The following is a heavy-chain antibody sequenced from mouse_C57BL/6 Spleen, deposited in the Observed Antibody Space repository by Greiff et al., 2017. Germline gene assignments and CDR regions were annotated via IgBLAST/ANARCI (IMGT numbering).Heavy chain of an antibody. CDR3: ARHNCYYAMDY. J-gene: IGHJ4*01. CDR1: GFTFSDYG. Sequence: EVNLVESGGGLVKPGGSLKLSCAASGFTFSDYGMHWVRQAPEKGLEWVAYISSGSSTIYYADTVKGRFTISRDNAKNTLFLQMTSLRSEDTAMYYFARHNCYYAMDYWGQGTSVTVSS. CDR2: ISSGSSTI. V-gene: IGHV5-17*01.